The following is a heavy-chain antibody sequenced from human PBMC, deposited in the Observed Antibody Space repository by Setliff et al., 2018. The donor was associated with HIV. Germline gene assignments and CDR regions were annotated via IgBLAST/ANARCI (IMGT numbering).Heavy chain of an antibody. V-gene: IGHV1-46*01. CDR2: INPSGGST. CDR3: ARGGIAAADKRDINF. Sequence: GASVKVSCKASGYILTSYYMHWVRQAPGQGLEWLGVINPSGGSTDYAQTFKDRVTMTKDTSTATVNMELRSLTSDDTAVYYCARGGIAAADKRDINFWGQGTMVTVSS. D-gene: IGHD6-13*01. J-gene: IGHJ3*01. CDR1: GYILTSYY.